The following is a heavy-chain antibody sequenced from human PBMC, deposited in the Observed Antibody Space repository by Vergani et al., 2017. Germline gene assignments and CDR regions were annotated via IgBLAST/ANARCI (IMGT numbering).Heavy chain of an antibody. J-gene: IGHJ5*02. V-gene: IGHV4-61*02. CDR1: GGSISSGSYY. D-gene: IGHD6-13*01. CDR2: IYTSGST. Sequence: QVQLQESGPGLVKPSQTLSLTCTVSGGSISSGSYYWSWIRQPAGKGREWIGRIYTSGSTNYNPSLKSRVTISVDTSKNQFSLKLSSVTAADTAVYYCARHADYSSSWYGNWFDPWGQGTLVTVSS. CDR3: ARHADYSSSWYGNWFDP.